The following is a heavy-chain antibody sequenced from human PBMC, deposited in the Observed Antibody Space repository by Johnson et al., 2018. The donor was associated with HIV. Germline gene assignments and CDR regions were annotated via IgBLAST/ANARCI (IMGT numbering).Heavy chain of an antibody. D-gene: IGHD6-13*01. CDR2: IYSGGST. J-gene: IGHJ3*02. V-gene: IGHV3-53*01. CDR1: GFTVSSNY. Sequence: VQLVESGGGLIQPGGSLRLSCAASGFTVSSNYMSWVRQAPGKGLEWVSVIYSGGSTYYAESVKGRFTISRDNSKNTLYLQMNSLRAEDTAVYFCARLYASSWIEAFDIWGQGTMVTVSS. CDR3: ARLYASSWIEAFDI.